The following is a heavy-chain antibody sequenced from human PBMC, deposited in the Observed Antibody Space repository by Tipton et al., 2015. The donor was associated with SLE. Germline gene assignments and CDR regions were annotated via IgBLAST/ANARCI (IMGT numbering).Heavy chain of an antibody. V-gene: IGHV3-30*04. CDR1: GFTFSSYA. J-gene: IGHJ5*02. CDR2: ISYDGSNK. CDR3: ARAEYNWNYVLWFDP. D-gene: IGHD1-7*01. Sequence: SLRLSCAASGFTFSSYAMHWVRQAPGKGLEWVAVISYDGSNKYYADSVKGRFTISRDNSKNTLYLQMNSLRAEDTAVYYCARAEYNWNYVLWFDPWGQGTLVTVSS.